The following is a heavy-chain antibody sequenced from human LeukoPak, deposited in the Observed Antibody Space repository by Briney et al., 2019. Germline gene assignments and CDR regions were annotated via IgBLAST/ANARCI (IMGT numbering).Heavy chain of an antibody. CDR1: GFTVSSNY. V-gene: IGHV3-53*01. Sequence: PGGSLRLSCAASGFTVSSNYTSWVRQAPGKGLEWVSAISTGGTTYDADSVKGRFTISRDDSKNTLYLQMNSLRAEDTAVYYCARTTGFLAFAFDVWGQGTMVTVSS. CDR3: ARTTGFLAFAFDV. CDR2: ISTGGTT. J-gene: IGHJ3*01. D-gene: IGHD4-17*01.